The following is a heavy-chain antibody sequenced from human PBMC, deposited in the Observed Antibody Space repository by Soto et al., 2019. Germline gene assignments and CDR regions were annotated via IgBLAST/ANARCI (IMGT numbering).Heavy chain of an antibody. J-gene: IGHJ4*02. D-gene: IGHD4-17*01. V-gene: IGHV1-69*13. Sequence: GASVKVSCKASGGTFSSYAISWVRQAPGQGLEWMGVIIPIFGTTNYAQKFQGRVTITADESTSTAYMELSSLRSEDTAVYYCARYVYGDYANYFDYWGQGTLVTV. CDR3: ARYVYGDYANYFDY. CDR2: IIPIFGTT. CDR1: GGTFSSYA.